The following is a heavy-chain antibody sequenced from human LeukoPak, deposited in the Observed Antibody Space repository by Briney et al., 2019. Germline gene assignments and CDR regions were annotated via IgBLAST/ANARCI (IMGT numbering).Heavy chain of an antibody. D-gene: IGHD2-15*01. CDR1: GGTFSSYA. V-gene: IGHV1-69*05. CDR2: IIPIFGTA. Sequence: SVKVSCKASGGTFSSYAISWVRQAPGQGLEWMGRIIPIFGTANYAQKFQGRVTITTDKSTSTAYMELSSLRSEDTAVYYCASEYCSGGSCFALFDYWGQGTLVTVSS. J-gene: IGHJ4*02. CDR3: ASEYCSGGSCFALFDY.